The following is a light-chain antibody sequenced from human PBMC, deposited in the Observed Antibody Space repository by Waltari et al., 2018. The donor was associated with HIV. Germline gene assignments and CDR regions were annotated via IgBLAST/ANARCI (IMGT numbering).Light chain of an antibody. V-gene: IGKV3-20*01. CDR1: QSVDSSD. CDR3: LQYGRSPPIT. Sequence: EIALAPSPGTLSLSPGDRATLSCRTSQSVDSSDIAWYQQKAGQAPRLLIYATSTRATDIPDRFSGSGSGTDFTLTISRLEREDFAVYYCLQYGRSPPITFGQGTRLEIK. CDR2: ATS. J-gene: IGKJ5*01.